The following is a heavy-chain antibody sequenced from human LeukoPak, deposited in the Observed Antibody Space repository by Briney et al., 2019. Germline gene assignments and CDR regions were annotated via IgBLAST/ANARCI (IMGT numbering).Heavy chain of an antibody. D-gene: IGHD2-21*01. Sequence: SETLSLTCAVYGGSFSGYYWSWIRQPPGKGLEWIGEINHSGSTNYNPSLKSRVTISVDTSKNQFSLKLSSVTAANTAVYYCARALGVIAPTSWGQGTLVTVSS. CDR3: ARALGVIAPTS. CDR2: INHSGST. CDR1: GGSFSGYY. J-gene: IGHJ5*02. V-gene: IGHV4-34*01.